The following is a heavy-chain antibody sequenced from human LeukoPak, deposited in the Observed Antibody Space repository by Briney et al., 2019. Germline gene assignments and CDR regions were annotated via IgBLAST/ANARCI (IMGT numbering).Heavy chain of an antibody. Sequence: ASVKVSCKASGYSFTSYYMHWVRQPPGQGLEWMGIINASGGSTSYAQKFQGRVTMTRDTSTSTVYMELSSLRTEDTAVYYCARGGHGVAGIVVVAAHFDYWGQGTLVTVSS. D-gene: IGHD2-15*01. J-gene: IGHJ4*02. V-gene: IGHV1-46*01. CDR3: ARGGHGVAGIVVVAAHFDY. CDR1: GYSFTSYY. CDR2: INASGGST.